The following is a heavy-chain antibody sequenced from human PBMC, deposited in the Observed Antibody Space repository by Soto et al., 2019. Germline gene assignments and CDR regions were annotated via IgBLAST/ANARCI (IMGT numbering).Heavy chain of an antibody. CDR1: GGTFSSYT. CDR2: IIPIFGTA. Sequence: QVPLVQSGAEVKKPGSSVTVSCKASGGTFSSYTISWVRQAPGQGLEWMGGIIPIFGTANYAQKFQGRVTITADECTSTDYMELSSLRSEDTAVYYCARGNHRWLQLWYFDLWGRGTLVTVSS. D-gene: IGHD5-12*01. CDR3: ARGNHRWLQLWYFDL. J-gene: IGHJ2*01. V-gene: IGHV1-69*12.